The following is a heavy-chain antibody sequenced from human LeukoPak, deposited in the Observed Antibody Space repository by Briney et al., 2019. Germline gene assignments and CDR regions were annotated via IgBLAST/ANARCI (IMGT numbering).Heavy chain of an antibody. J-gene: IGHJ4*02. D-gene: IGHD2-2*01. CDR1: GFTFSNAW. CDR3: TTRAPSDCSSTSCHGTYYFDY. Sequence: PGGSLRLSCAASGFTFSNAWMSWVRQAPGKGLEWVGRIKSKTDGGTTDYAAPVKGRFTISRDDSKNTLYLQMNSLKTEYTAVYYCTTRAPSDCSSTSCHGTYYFDYWGQGTLVTVSS. V-gene: IGHV3-15*01. CDR2: IKSKTDGGTT.